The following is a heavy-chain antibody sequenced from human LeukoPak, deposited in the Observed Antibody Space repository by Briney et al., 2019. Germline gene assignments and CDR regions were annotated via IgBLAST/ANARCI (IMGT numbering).Heavy chain of an antibody. D-gene: IGHD6-13*01. CDR1: GGSISSYY. CDR2: IYTSGST. Sequence: SSETLSLTCTVSGGSISSYYWSWIRQPAGKGPEWIGRIYTSGSTNYNPSLKSRVTMSVDTSKNQFSLKLSSVTAADTAVYYCARSQRRYSSSWYWDYWGQGTLVTVSS. CDR3: ARSQRRYSSSWYWDY. J-gene: IGHJ4*02. V-gene: IGHV4-4*07.